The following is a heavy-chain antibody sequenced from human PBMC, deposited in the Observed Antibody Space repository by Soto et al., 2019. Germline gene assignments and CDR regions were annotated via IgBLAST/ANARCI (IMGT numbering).Heavy chain of an antibody. D-gene: IGHD2-8*01. CDR1: GFTFSSYW. CDR2: IKQDGGEK. V-gene: IGHV3-7*04. J-gene: IGHJ4*02. CDR3: ARALQYTVYGVAYY. Sequence: EVQLVESGGGLVQPGGSLRLSCAASGFTFSSYWMSWVRQAPGKGLEWVANIKQDGGEKYYVDSVKGRFTISRDNAKKSMYLQMNSLRVEDTAVYYCARALQYTVYGVAYYWGQGTRVTVSS.